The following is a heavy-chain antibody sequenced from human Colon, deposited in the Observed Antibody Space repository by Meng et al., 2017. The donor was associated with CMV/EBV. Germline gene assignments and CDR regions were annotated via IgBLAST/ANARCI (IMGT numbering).Heavy chain of an antibody. D-gene: IGHD6-19*01. CDR1: GFIFSGSA. J-gene: IGHJ4*02. Sequence: GESLKFSCAGSGFIFSGSAMHWVRQASGKGLEWVGRIRTRPNGYATAYAESVEGRFTISRDDSENTAYLEMNSVRTEDTAVYYCAVLAVAEPISYWGQGTLVTVSS. CDR2: IRTRPNGYAT. CDR3: AVLAVAEPISY. V-gene: IGHV3-73*01.